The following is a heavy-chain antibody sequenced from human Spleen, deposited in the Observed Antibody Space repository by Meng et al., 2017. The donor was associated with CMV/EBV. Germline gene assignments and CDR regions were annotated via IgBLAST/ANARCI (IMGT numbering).Heavy chain of an antibody. CDR3: ARDKRSSLGYFDC. J-gene: IGHJ4*02. CDR1: GDSVSSNSVA. Sequence: SGDSVSSNSVAWNWIRQSPSRGLEWLGRTYYRSKWYNDYAVSVKSRITINPDTSKNQFSLQMNSVTPEDTAVYFCARDKRSSLGYFDCWGQGTLVTVSS. D-gene: IGHD6-13*01. CDR2: TYYRSKWYN. V-gene: IGHV6-1*01.